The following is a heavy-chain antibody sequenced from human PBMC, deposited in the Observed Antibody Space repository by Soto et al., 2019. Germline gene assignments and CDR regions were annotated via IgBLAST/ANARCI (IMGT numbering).Heavy chain of an antibody. CDR3: AREVNCNYVGVWGAYGMDV. J-gene: IGHJ6*02. CDR2: IYHSGST. CDR1: GGSISSSNW. Sequence: PSETLSLTCAVSGGSISSSNWWSWVRQPPGKGLEWIGEIYHSGSTNHNPSLQSPVTISVDKSKNQFSLKLSSVTAADTAVYYCAREVNCNYVGVWGAYGMDVWGQGTTVTVSS. D-gene: IGHD1-7*01. V-gene: IGHV4-4*02.